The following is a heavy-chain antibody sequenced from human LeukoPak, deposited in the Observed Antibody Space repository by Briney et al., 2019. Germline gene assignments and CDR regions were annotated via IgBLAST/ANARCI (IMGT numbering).Heavy chain of an antibody. V-gene: IGHV1-2*02. J-gene: IGHJ5*02. CDR2: IHPNTGGT. CDR1: GYTFTGYY. CDR3: ATNILVRDIINWFDP. Sequence: GASVKVSCKASGYTFTGYYIHWVRQAPGQGLEWMGWIHPNTGGTKYAQKFQGRVTMTRDTSISTAYMELSSLRYDDTAVYYCATNILVRDIINWFDPWGQGTLVTVSA. D-gene: IGHD3-10*01.